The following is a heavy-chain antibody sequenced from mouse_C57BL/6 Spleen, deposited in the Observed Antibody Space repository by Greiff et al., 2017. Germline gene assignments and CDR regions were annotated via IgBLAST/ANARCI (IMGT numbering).Heavy chain of an antibody. V-gene: IGHV1-52*01. J-gene: IGHJ2*01. D-gene: IGHD1-1*01. CDR2: IDPSDSET. CDR1: GYTFTSYW. CDR3: ARAGGSSFDY. Sequence: QVQLQQPGAELVRPGSSVKLSCKASGYTFTSYWMHRVKQRPIQGLEWIGNIDPSDSETHYNQKFKDKATLTVDKSSSTAYMQLSSLTSEDSAVYYCARAGGSSFDYWGQGTTLTVSS.